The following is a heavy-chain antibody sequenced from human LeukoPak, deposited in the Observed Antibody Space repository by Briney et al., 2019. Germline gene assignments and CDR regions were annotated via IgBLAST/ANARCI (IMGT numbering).Heavy chain of an antibody. CDR2: INHSGST. V-gene: IGHV4-34*01. CDR3: ARGMAVYYYYGMDV. CDR1: GGSFSGYY. J-gene: IGHJ6*02. D-gene: IGHD5-24*01. Sequence: KPSETLSLTCAVYGGSFSGYYWSWIRQPPGKGLEWIGEINHSGSTNYNPSLKSRVTISVDTSKNQFALKLSSVPAADTAVYYCARGMAVYYYYGMDVWGQGTTVTVSS.